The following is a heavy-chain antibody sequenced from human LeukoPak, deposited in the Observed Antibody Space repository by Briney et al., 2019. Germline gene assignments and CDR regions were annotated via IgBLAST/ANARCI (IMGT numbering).Heavy chain of an antibody. J-gene: IGHJ5*02. CDR3: ARFSIAANWFDP. CDR1: GGTFSSYG. Sequence: ASVKVSCKASGGTFSSYGISWVRQAPGQGLEWMGWISAYNGNTNYAQNLQGRVTMTTDTSTSIAYMELRSLGSDDTAVYYCARFSIAANWFDPWGQGTLVTVSS. D-gene: IGHD6-25*01. V-gene: IGHV1-18*01. CDR2: ISAYNGNT.